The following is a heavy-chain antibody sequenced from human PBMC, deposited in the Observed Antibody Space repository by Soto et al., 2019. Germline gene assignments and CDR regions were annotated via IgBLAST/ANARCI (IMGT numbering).Heavy chain of an antibody. V-gene: IGHV3-23*01. CDR3: AHHFYGDYVYFGMDV. CDR2: ISGSGDST. D-gene: IGHD4-17*01. Sequence: GGSLILSCAASRFTFSSYAMSWVRQAPGKGLEWVSAISGSGDSTYYADSVKGRFTLSRDNSKNTLYLQMSSLRAEDTAVYYCAHHFYGDYVYFGMDVWGQGTTVTVSS. J-gene: IGHJ6*02. CDR1: RFTFSSYA.